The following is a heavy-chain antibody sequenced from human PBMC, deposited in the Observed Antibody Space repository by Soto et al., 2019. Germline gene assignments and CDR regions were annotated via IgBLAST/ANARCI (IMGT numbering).Heavy chain of an antibody. CDR1: GFTVSNLY. J-gene: IGHJ4*02. CDR3: ARDIFGGSYDFWH. D-gene: IGHD3-3*01. V-gene: IGHV3-66*01. Sequence: EVQVVESGGGLVQPGGSLRLSCAASGFTVSNLYMTWVRQAPGKGLEWVSVISSDDRTYYADSVKGRFTISRDNSKNTLYLEMSRLRAEDTAVYYCARDIFGGSYDFWHGGQGTLVTVSS. CDR2: ISSDDRT.